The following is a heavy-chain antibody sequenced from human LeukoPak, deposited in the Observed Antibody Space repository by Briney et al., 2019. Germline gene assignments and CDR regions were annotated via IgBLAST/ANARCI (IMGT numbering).Heavy chain of an antibody. V-gene: IGHV3-7*01. CDR3: ARYLYNDYGDD. J-gene: IGHJ4*02. CDR1: GFTFSNAW. Sequence: GGSLRPSCAASGFTFSNAWMSWVRQAPGKGLEWVANIKEDGSEKYYVDSVKGRFTISRDNAKNSVYLQMNSLRAEDTAVYYCARYLYNDYGDDWGQGTLVTVSS. D-gene: IGHD1-14*01. CDR2: IKEDGSEK.